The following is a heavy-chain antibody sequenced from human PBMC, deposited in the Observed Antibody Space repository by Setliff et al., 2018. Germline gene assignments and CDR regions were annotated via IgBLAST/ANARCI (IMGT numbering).Heavy chain of an antibody. CDR3: ARGEYDNFWRGYSVDY. Sequence: GGSLRLSCVASGFNFRDYWMGWVRQAPGKGLEWVANIKQDGGETSYVDSVKGRFTISRDTAKRSVYLQMSSLRADDTAVYYCARGEYDNFWRGYSVDYWGQGTLVTVSS. CDR1: GFNFRDYW. CDR2: IKQDGGET. V-gene: IGHV3-7*03. J-gene: IGHJ4*02. D-gene: IGHD3-3*01.